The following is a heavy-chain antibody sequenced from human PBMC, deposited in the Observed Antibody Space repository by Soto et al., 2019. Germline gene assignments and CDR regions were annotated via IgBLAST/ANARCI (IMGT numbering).Heavy chain of an antibody. V-gene: IGHV4-30-4*01. J-gene: IGHJ4*02. Sequence: QVQLQESGPGLVKPSQTLSLTCTVSGGSISSGDYYWSWIRQPPGKGLDWIGYIYYSGSTYYNPSLKSRVTISVETSKNQFSLKLISVTAADTAVYYCARVRVVPAASYFDYWGQGTLVTVSS. CDR3: ARVRVVPAASYFDY. CDR2: IYYSGST. D-gene: IGHD2-2*01. CDR1: GGSISSGDYY.